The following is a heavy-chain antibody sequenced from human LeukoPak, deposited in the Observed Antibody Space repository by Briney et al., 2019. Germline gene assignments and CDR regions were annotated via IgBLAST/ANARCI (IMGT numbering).Heavy chain of an antibody. Sequence: ASVNVSCKASGYTFTSYYMHWVRQAPGQGLEWMGIINPSGGSTSYAQKFQCRVTMTRDTSTSTVYMELSSLRSEDTAVYYCAREVKSNWNVGDYYYYMDVWGKGTTVTVSS. D-gene: IGHD1-20*01. V-gene: IGHV1-46*01. CDR2: INPSGGST. CDR3: AREVKSNWNVGDYYYYMDV. CDR1: GYTFTSYY. J-gene: IGHJ6*03.